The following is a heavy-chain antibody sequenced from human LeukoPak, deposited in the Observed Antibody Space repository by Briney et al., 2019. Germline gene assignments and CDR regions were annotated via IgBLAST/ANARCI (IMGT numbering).Heavy chain of an antibody. D-gene: IGHD3-22*01. CDR3: ARVLDDSSGSYHNFDY. CDR2: ISTTSAYI. V-gene: IGHV3-21*01. Sequence: PGGSLRLSCADSGFTFSSYDMNWVRQAPGKGLEWVSSISTTSAYIYYADSVKGRFTVSRDNAKNSLFLQMNSLRAEDTAVYYCARVLDDSSGSYHNFDYWGQGTLVTVSS. J-gene: IGHJ4*02. CDR1: GFTFSSYD.